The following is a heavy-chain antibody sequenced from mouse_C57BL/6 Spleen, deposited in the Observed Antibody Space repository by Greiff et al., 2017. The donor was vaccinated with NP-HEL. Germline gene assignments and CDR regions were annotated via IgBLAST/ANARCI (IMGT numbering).Heavy chain of an antibody. D-gene: IGHD1-1*01. CDR1: GYAFSSSW. J-gene: IGHJ3*01. Sequence: VKLQQSGPELVKPGASVKISCKASGYAFSSSWMNWVKQRPGKGLEWIGRIYPGDGDTNYNGKFKGKATLTADKSSSTAYMQLSSLTSEDSAVYFCASPDFYYYGSSPWFAYWGQGTLVTVSA. V-gene: IGHV1-82*01. CDR2: IYPGDGDT. CDR3: ASPDFYYYGSSPWFAY.